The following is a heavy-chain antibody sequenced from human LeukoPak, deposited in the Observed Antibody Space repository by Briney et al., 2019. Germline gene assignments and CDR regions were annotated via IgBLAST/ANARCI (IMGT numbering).Heavy chain of an antibody. CDR1: GFTFSGYW. D-gene: IGHD3-3*01. J-gene: IGHJ4*02. CDR2: IHGDGRTT. CDR3: ARTSRGVNYALDY. Sequence: QAGGSLRLSCAASGFTFSGYWIHWVRQVPGKGLVWVSRIHGDGRTTTYADSVKGRFTISRDNAKNTLYLQMNSLRAGDTAVYYCARTSRGVNYALDYWGQGTLVTVSS. V-gene: IGHV3-74*01.